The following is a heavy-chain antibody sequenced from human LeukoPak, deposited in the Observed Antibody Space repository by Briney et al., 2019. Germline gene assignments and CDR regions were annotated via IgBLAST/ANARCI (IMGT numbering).Heavy chain of an antibody. CDR1: GFTFSSYE. V-gene: IGHV3-48*03. D-gene: IGHD3-22*01. J-gene: IGHJ4*02. CDR2: ISSSGSTI. CDR3: ARNFGGGDSSGPYY. Sequence: PGGSLRLSCAASGFTFSSYEMNWVRQAPGKGLEWVSYISSSGSTIYYADSVKGRFIISRDNAKNSLYLQVNSLRAEDTALYYCARNFGGGDSSGPYYWGQGTLVTVSS.